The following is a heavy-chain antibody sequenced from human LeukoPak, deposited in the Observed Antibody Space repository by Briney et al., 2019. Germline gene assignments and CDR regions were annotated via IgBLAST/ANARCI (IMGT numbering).Heavy chain of an antibody. D-gene: IGHD3-3*01. Sequence: SETPSLTCTASGGSISSYYWSWIRQPPGKGLEWIGYIYYSGSTNYNPSLKSRVTISVDTSKNQFSLKLSSVTAADTAVYYCARQGGYDFWSQDWFDPWGQGTLVTVSS. V-gene: IGHV4-59*08. CDR1: GGSISSYY. J-gene: IGHJ5*02. CDR3: ARQGGYDFWSQDWFDP. CDR2: IYYSGST.